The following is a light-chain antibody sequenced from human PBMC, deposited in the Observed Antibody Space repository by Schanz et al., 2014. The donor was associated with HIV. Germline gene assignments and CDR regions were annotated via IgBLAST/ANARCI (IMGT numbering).Light chain of an antibody. J-gene: IGKJ4*01. Sequence: VVLTQSPGTLSLSAGERATLSCRASQSVGKYLAWYQQKPGQAPRLLIYDASNRTTGIPARFSGSGSGTGFTLTISSLEPEDFALYYCQQRRTQGLTFGGGTKVEIK. V-gene: IGKV3-11*01. CDR2: DAS. CDR1: QSVGKY. CDR3: QQRRTQGLT.